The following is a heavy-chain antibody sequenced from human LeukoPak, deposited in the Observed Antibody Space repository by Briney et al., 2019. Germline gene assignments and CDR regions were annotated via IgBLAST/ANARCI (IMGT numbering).Heavy chain of an antibody. J-gene: IGHJ4*02. CDR2: IYWDDDQ. D-gene: IGHD3-10*01. V-gene: IGHV2-5*02. CDR3: AQYGSGSRQSYYFDY. CDR1: GFSLSTSGVG. Sequence: SGPTLVKPTQTLTLTFTFSGFSLSTSGVGVGWIRQPPGKALEWLALIYWDDDQRYSPSLKSRLTIAKDTSKNQVVLTMTNMDPVDTATYYGAQYGSGSRQSYYFDYWGQGTLVTVSS.